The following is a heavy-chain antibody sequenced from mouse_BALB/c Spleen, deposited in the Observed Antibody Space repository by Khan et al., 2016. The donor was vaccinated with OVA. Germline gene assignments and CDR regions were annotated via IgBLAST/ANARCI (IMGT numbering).Heavy chain of an antibody. CDR2: INPSNGYT. CDR3: LSYGAYYRNDGWFAD. CDR1: GYTFTSYT. V-gene: IGHV1-4*01. D-gene: IGHD2-14*01. Sequence: VQLVESGAELARPGASVKMSCKASGYTFTSYTIHWIKLRPGQGLEWIGYINPSNGYTNYNQKFKDKATLTADKSSTTAYMQLSSLTSDDSSVYNCLSYGAYYRNDGWFADWGQGTLVTVSA. J-gene: IGHJ3*01.